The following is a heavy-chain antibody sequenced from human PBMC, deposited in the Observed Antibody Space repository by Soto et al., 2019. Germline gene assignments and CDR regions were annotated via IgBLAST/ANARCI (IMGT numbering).Heavy chain of an antibody. Sequence: LSLTCTVSSGSMNSYYWSWIRQPPGKGLEWIGYIYYSGSTNYNPSLKSRVTISVDTSKNQFSLKLSSVTAADTAVYYCARGGWYVDYWGQGALVTVSS. CDR2: IYYSGST. CDR3: ARGGWYVDY. CDR1: SGSMNSYY. V-gene: IGHV4-59*01. D-gene: IGHD6-19*01. J-gene: IGHJ4*02.